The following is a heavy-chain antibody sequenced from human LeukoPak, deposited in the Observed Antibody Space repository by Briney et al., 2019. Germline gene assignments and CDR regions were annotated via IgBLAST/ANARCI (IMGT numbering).Heavy chain of an antibody. Sequence: MPSETLSLTCTVSGGSISSYYWSWIRQPPGKGLEWIGYIYYSGSTNYNPSLKSRVTISVDTSKNQFSLKLSSVTAADTAVYYCARDTYYYDSSGYWFDYWGQGTLVTVSS. D-gene: IGHD3-22*01. CDR1: GGSISSYY. CDR2: IYYSGST. J-gene: IGHJ4*02. CDR3: ARDTYYYDSSGYWFDY. V-gene: IGHV4-59*01.